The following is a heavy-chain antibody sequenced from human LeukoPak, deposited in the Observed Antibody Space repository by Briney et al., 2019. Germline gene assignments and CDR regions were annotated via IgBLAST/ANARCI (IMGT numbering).Heavy chain of an antibody. Sequence: GRSLRLSCAASGFTFSSYGMHWVRQAPGKGLEWVAVISYDGSNKYYADSVKGRFTISRDNSKNTLYLQMNSLRAEDTAVYYCARDFPLHSSCDYWGQGTLVTVSS. J-gene: IGHJ4*02. CDR3: ARDFPLHSSCDY. V-gene: IGHV3-30*03. CDR1: GFTFSSYG. D-gene: IGHD6-13*01. CDR2: ISYDGSNK.